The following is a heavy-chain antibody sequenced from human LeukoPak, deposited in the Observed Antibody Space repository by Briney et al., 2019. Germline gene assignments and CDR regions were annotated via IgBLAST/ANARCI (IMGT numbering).Heavy chain of an antibody. CDR3: ARVYKYYDILTGYSYYFDY. V-gene: IGHV1-2*02. CDR1: GYTFTGYY. D-gene: IGHD3-9*01. Sequence: ASVKVSCKASGYTFTGYYMHWVRQAPGQGLEWMGWINPNSGGTNYAQKFQGRVTMTRDTSISTAYMELSRLRSDNTAVYYCARVYKYYDILTGYSYYFDYWGQGTLVTVSS. CDR2: INPNSGGT. J-gene: IGHJ4*02.